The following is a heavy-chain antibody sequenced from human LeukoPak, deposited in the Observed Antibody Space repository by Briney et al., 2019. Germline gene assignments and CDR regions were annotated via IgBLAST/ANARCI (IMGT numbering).Heavy chain of an antibody. J-gene: IGHJ4*02. Sequence: SETLSLTCTVSGGSISSYYWSWIRQPPGKGLEWIGYIYYSGSTNYNPSLKSRVTISVDTSKNQFSLKLSSVTAADTAVYYCAREAAYYYDSSGYRIFDYWGQGTLVTVSS. CDR2: IYYSGST. CDR1: GGSISSYY. D-gene: IGHD3-22*01. CDR3: AREAAYYYDSSGYRIFDY. V-gene: IGHV4-59*01.